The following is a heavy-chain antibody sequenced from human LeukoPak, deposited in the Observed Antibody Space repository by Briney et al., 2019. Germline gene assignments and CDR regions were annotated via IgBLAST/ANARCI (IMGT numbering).Heavy chain of an antibody. CDR2: IWYDGSNK. V-gene: IGHV3-33*01. CDR1: GFTFSSYG. D-gene: IGHD3-10*01. Sequence: GGSLRPSCAASGFTFSSYGMHRVRQAPGKGLEWVAVIWYDGSNKYYADSVKGRFTISRDNSKNTLYLQMHSLRAEDTAVYYCARDLQQRGHPRITMVRGPILSWGQGTLVTVSS. CDR3: ARDLQQRGHPRITMVRGPILS. J-gene: IGHJ4*02.